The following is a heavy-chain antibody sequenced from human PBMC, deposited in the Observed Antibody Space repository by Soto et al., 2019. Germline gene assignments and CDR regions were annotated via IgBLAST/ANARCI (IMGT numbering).Heavy chain of an antibody. J-gene: IGHJ4*02. CDR1: GFTFSSYA. CDR2: ISGSGGST. CDR3: AIKPPVYDFWSGYYADY. V-gene: IGHV3-23*01. Sequence: GSLRLSCAVSGFTFSSYAMTWFRQAPVKGLEWVSAISGSGGSTHYADSVKGRFAISRDNSKNTLYLQMNSLRAEDTAVYYCAIKPPVYDFWSGYYADYGGQGTLVTVSS. D-gene: IGHD3-3*01.